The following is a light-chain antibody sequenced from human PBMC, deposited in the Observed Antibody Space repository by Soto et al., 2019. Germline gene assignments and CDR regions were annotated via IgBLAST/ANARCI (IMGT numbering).Light chain of an antibody. V-gene: IGLV1-51*01. Sequence: QSVLTQPPSVSAAPGQQVTISCSGSSSNIGDNYVSWYQHLPGTAPKLVVYDNDRRPSGIPGRFSGSKSGTSATLVITGLQTGDEADYYCGTWDDRLDGIYVFGTGTQLTVL. CDR3: GTWDDRLDGIYV. J-gene: IGLJ1*01. CDR1: SSNIGDNY. CDR2: DND.